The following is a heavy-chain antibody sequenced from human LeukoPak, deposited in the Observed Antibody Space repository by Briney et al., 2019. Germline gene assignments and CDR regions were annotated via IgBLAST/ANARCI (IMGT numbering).Heavy chain of an antibody. CDR2: ISSSGNTI. Sequence: PGGSLRLSCAASGFTFSSYEMNWVRQAPGKGLDWVSYISSSGNTIYYADSVKGRFTISSDNGKNTLYLQMNSLRAEDTAVYYCARGKATYDYWGQRTLVTVSS. J-gene: IGHJ4*02. V-gene: IGHV3-48*03. CDR3: ARGKATYDY. CDR1: GFTFSSYE.